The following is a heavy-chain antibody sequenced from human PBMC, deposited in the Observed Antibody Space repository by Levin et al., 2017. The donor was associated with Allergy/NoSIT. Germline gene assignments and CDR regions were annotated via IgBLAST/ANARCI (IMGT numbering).Heavy chain of an antibody. V-gene: IGHV3-7*01. CDR2: IKQDGSEK. CDR3: AGGSGWLIDY. D-gene: IGHD6-19*01. J-gene: IGHJ4*02. CDR1: GFSFRSYW. Sequence: GESLKISCVASGFSFRSYWMNWVRQAPGKGLEWVANIKQDGSEKYYVDSVRGRFTISRDNAKNSLFVQMTSLRAEDTGIYYCAGGSGWLIDYWGQGTLVTVSS.